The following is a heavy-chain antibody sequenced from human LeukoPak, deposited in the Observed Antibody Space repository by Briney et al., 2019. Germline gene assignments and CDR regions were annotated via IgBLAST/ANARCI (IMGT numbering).Heavy chain of an antibody. Sequence: SETLSLTCTVSGGSISSYYWSWIRQPPGKGLEWIGYIYYSGSTNYNPSLKSRVTISVDTSKNQFSLKLSSVTAVDTAVYYCARRSGYHDAFDIWGQGTMVTVSS. J-gene: IGHJ3*02. CDR3: ARRSGYHDAFDI. CDR2: IYYSGST. D-gene: IGHD3-22*01. CDR1: GGSISSYY. V-gene: IGHV4-59*12.